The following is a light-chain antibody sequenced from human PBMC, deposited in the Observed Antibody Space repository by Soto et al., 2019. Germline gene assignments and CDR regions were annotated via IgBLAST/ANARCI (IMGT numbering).Light chain of an antibody. CDR3: QQSDSTPYT. CDR1: QTISTY. CDR2: DAS. V-gene: IGKV1-39*01. Sequence: DIQMTQSPSSLSASVVDMVTITCRASQTISTYLNWYQQKPGKAPRLLIYDASSLLSGVPSRFSGSGSGTDFTLTIASLQPEDFSTYYCQQSDSTPYTFGQGTKVDIK. J-gene: IGKJ2*01.